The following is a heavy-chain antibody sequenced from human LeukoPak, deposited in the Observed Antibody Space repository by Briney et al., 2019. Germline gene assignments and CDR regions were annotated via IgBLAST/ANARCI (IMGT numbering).Heavy chain of an antibody. V-gene: IGHV4-59*01. D-gene: IGHD5-24*01. CDR2: AHYSGST. CDR1: GGSIGSYY. CDR3: ASKMSTYWFFDV. J-gene: IGHJ2*01. Sequence: KPSETLSLTCTVSGGSIGSYYWSWIRQAPGKGLEWIGFAHYSGSTNYNPSLKSRVTISVDTSKSQFSLKLISVTAADTAVYYCASKMSTYWFFDVWGRGTLVTVSS.